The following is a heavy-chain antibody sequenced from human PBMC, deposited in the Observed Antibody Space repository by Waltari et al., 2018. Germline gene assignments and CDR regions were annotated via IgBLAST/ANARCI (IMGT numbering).Heavy chain of an antibody. CDR1: GYTFTDYY. J-gene: IGHJ4*02. CDR2: CDPEDGET. Sequence: EVQLVQSGAEVKKPGATVKISCKASGYTFTDYYMHWVQQAPGKGLEGMGRCDPEDGETIYAEKFQGRVTITADTSTDTAYMELSSLRSEDTAVYYCATVPGNYYDSSGSDYWGQGTLVTVSS. CDR3: ATVPGNYYDSSGSDY. D-gene: IGHD3-22*01. V-gene: IGHV1-69-2*01.